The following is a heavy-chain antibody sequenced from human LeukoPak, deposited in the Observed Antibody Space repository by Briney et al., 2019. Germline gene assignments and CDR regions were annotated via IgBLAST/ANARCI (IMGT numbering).Heavy chain of an antibody. J-gene: IGHJ6*03. Sequence: SETLSLTCTVSGGSISTDKYYWSWIRQPAGKGLEWIVRMYTSVSANYNPSLKSRISMSLDTSKNQFSLKLRSATAADTAVYYCARGWGKRYCSGGSCYSLYYYMDVWGKGTTVTISS. CDR2: MYTSVSA. CDR3: ARGWGKRYCSGGSCYSLYYYMDV. D-gene: IGHD2-15*01. CDR1: GGSISTDKYY. V-gene: IGHV4-61*02.